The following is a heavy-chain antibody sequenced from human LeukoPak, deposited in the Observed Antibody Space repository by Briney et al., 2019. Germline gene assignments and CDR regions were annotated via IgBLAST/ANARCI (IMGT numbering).Heavy chain of an antibody. J-gene: IGHJ4*02. CDR2: ISYDGSNK. Sequence: GGSLRLSCAASGFTFSSYVMHWVRQAPAKGLAWVAVISYDGSNKYYADSVKGRFTISRDNSKNTLYLQMNSLRAEDTAVYYCAKEFDYYDSVPFDYWGQGTLVTVSS. CDR3: AKEFDYYDSVPFDY. V-gene: IGHV3-30*18. D-gene: IGHD3-22*01. CDR1: GFTFSSYV.